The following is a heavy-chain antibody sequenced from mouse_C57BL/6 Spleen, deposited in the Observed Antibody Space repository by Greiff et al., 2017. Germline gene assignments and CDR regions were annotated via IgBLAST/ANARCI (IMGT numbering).Heavy chain of an antibody. Sequence: VQLQQPGAELVRPGSSVKLSCKASGYTFTSYWMDWVKQRPGQGLEWIGNIYPSDSETHYNQKFKDKATLTVDKSSSTASMQLSSLTSEDSAVYYCARWTAQGWFAYWGQGTLVTVSA. J-gene: IGHJ3*01. V-gene: IGHV1-61*01. CDR1: GYTFTSYW. CDR2: IYPSDSET. CDR3: ARWTAQGWFAY. D-gene: IGHD3-2*02.